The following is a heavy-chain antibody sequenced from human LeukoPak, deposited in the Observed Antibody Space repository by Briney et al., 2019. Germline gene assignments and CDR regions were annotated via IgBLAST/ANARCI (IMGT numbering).Heavy chain of an antibody. Sequence: ASVKVSCKASGYTFTSYGISWVRQAPGQGLEWMGWISAYNGNTNYAQKLQGRVTMTTDTSTSTAYMELGSLRSDDTAVYYCARHQNKWFGELLYSMGFDYWGQGTLVTVSS. CDR1: GYTFTSYG. CDR2: ISAYNGNT. V-gene: IGHV1-18*01. J-gene: IGHJ4*02. D-gene: IGHD3-10*01. CDR3: ARHQNKWFGELLYSMGFDY.